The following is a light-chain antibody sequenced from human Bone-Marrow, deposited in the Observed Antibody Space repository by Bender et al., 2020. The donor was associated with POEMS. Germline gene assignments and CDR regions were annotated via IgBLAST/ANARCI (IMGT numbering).Light chain of an antibody. CDR2: GNA. CDR3: QSFDRSLTSWV. J-gene: IGLJ3*02. CDR1: SPNIGAGYD. V-gene: IGLV1-40*01. Sequence: QSVLTQPPSVSGAPGQRVTLSCTGSSPNIGAGYDVHWYQQPPGTAPKLLIYGNANRPSGVPVRFSASTSGTSASLAITGLQAEDEADYYCQSFDRSLTSWVFGGGTKLTVL.